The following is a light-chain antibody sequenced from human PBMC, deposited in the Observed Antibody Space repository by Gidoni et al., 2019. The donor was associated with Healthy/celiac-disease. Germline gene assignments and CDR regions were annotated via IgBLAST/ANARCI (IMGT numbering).Light chain of an antibody. CDR3: QQRSNWPPLT. CDR1: QCVSSY. CDR2: DAS. V-gene: IGKV3-11*01. J-gene: IGKJ4*01. Sequence: EIVLPQSPATLSLSPGERATLSCRASQCVSSYLAWYQQKPGQAPRLLIYDASNRATGISARFSGSGSGTDFTLTISSLEPEDFAVYYCQQRSNWPPLTFGGGTKVEIK.